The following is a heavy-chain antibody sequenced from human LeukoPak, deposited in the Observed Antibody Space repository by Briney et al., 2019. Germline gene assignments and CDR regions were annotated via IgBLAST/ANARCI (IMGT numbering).Heavy chain of an antibody. D-gene: IGHD4-11*01. CDR1: GGSISSYY. J-gene: IGHJ6*04. Sequence: PSETLSLTCTVSGGSISSYYWSWIRQPPGKGLEWIGYIYYSGSTNYNPSLKSRVTISVDTSKNQFSLKLSSVTAADTAVYYCARDLGYSNVDVWGKGTTVTVSS. CDR2: IYYSGST. CDR3: ARDLGYSNVDV. V-gene: IGHV4-59*01.